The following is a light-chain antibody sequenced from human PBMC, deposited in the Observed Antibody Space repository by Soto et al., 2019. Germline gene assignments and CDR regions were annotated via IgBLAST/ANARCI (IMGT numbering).Light chain of an antibody. V-gene: IGLV2-11*01. CDR3: CSYAGSYSFRVL. CDR1: NSEVGTYND. Sequence: QSALPQPRSVSGSPGQSVTISCTGTNSEVGTYNDVSWYQQHPGKAPNLIIYDVTKRPSGVPDRFSGSKSGNTASLIISGLQAADEAEYYCCCCSYAGSYSFRVLFCGGTKLTVL. CDR2: DVT. J-gene: IGLJ2*01.